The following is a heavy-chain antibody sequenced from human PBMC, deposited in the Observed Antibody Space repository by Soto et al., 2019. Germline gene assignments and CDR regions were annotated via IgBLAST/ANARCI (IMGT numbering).Heavy chain of an antibody. V-gene: IGHV1-3*01. J-gene: IGHJ4*02. CDR3: AKSATVPAAIAY. D-gene: IGHD2-2*02. CDR2: INAGNGNT. Sequence: QVQLVQSGAEVKKPGASVKVSCKASGYIFTSYAMHWVRQAPGQRLEWMGWINAGNGNTKYSQKFQGRVTITRDTSASTAYMELSSLRSEDTAVYYCAKSATVPAAIAYWGQGTLVTVSS. CDR1: GYIFTSYA.